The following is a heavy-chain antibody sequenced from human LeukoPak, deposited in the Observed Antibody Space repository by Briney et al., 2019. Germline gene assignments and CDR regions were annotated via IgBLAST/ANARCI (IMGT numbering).Heavy chain of an antibody. CDR1: GGSFSNYY. CDR3: ARGRGGYSYGYTCYFDY. CDR2: INHSGST. Sequence: PSETLSLTCAVYGGSFSNYYWSWIRKPPGKGLEWIGEINHSGSTNYKPSLKSRVTISVDTSKNQFSLNLSSVTAADTAVYYCARGRGGYSYGYTCYFDYWGQGTLVTVSS. J-gene: IGHJ4*02. D-gene: IGHD5-18*01. V-gene: IGHV4-34*01.